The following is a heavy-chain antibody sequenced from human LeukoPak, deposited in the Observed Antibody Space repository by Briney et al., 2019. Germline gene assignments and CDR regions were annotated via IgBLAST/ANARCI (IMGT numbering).Heavy chain of an antibody. J-gene: IGHJ5*02. CDR1: GYTFTSYA. D-gene: IGHD2-2*01. CDR2: INAGNGNT. CDR3: ARGGCSSTSCYGPEPTNDNWFDP. V-gene: IGHV1-3*01. Sequence: ASVKVSCKASGYTFTSYAMHWVRQAPGQSLEWMGWINAGNGNTKYSQKFQGRVTITRDTSASTAYMELSSLRSEDTAVYYCARGGCSSTSCYGPEPTNDNWFDPWGQGTLVTVSS.